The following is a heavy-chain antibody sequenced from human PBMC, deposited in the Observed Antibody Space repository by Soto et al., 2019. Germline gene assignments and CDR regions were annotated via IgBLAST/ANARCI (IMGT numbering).Heavy chain of an antibody. Sequence: EVQLVESGGDLVKPGGSLRLSCAASGFTFSSAWMNWVRQAPGKGLEWVGRIKNRASGGTTDYAAHVKGRFTISRDDSKNTLYLQMDSLNTEDTAVYYCTLHLIPKFHWGQGILVTVSS. CDR3: TLHLIPKFH. CDR2: IKNRASGGTT. J-gene: IGHJ4*02. D-gene: IGHD2-2*02. CDR1: GFTFSSAW. V-gene: IGHV3-15*07.